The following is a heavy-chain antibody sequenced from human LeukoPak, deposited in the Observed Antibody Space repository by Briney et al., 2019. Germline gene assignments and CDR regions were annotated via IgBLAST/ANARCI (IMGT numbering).Heavy chain of an antibody. V-gene: IGHV3-21*01. D-gene: IGHD3-3*01. CDR2: ISRASESI. CDR1: GFTFNTYS. Sequence: GGSLRLSCAASGFTFNTYSMTWVRQAPGKGLEWVSIISRASESIFYADSVKGRFTISRDNAKNSLYLQMNSLRAEDTAVYFCARDKGGMVPFDYWGQGTLVTVSS. CDR3: ARDKGGMVPFDY. J-gene: IGHJ4*02.